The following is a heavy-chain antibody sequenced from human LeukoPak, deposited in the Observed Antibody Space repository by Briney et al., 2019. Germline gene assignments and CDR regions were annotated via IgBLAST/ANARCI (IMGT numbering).Heavy chain of an antibody. CDR3: ARVPYIVVVTAQPRGAYYFDY. J-gene: IGHJ4*02. D-gene: IGHD2-21*02. Sequence: GASVKVSCKASGYTFTSYGISWVRQAPGQGLEWMGWISAYNGNTNYAQKLQGRVTMTTDTSTSTAYMELRSLRSDEPAVYYCARVPYIVVVTAQPRGAYYFDYWGQGTLVTVSS. V-gene: IGHV1-18*01. CDR2: ISAYNGNT. CDR1: GYTFTSYG.